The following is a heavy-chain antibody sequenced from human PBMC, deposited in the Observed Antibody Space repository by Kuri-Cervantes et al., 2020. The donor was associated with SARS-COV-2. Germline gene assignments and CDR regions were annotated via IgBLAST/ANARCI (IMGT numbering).Heavy chain of an antibody. CDR1: GGSLSGYY. V-gene: IGHV4-34*01. CDR3: ARLLVVYGGNSESFEFDY. CDR2: INHSGST. D-gene: IGHD4-23*01. J-gene: IGHJ4*02. Sequence: SETLSLTCAVYGGSLSGYYWSWIRQPPGKGLEWIGEINHSGSTNYNPSLKSRVTVSVDTSKNQFSLKLSSVTAADTAVYYCARLLVVYGGNSESFEFDYWGQGTLVTVSS.